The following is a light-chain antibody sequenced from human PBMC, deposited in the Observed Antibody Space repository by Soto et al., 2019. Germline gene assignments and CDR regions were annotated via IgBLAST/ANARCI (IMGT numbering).Light chain of an antibody. CDR2: GAS. Sequence: VLAQSPVTLTLSPGERATLSCRASQSVSSNLAWYQQKPGQAPRLLIYGASTRATGIPARFSGSGSGTEFTLTISSLQSEDFAVYYCQQYNNWPVTFGQGTKVDI. V-gene: IGKV3-15*01. CDR3: QQYNNWPVT. CDR1: QSVSSN. J-gene: IGKJ1*01.